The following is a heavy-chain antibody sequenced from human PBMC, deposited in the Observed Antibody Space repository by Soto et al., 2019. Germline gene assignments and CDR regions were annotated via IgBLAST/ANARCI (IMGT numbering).Heavy chain of an antibody. Sequence: PSETLSLTCTVSGGSVSSGSYYWSWIRQPPGKGLEWIGYIYYSGSTNYNPSLKSRVTISVDTSKNQFSLKLSSVTAADTAVYYCARLQLGPRLGPSIVATIYCYYYGMDVWGQGTTVTVSS. V-gene: IGHV4-61*01. CDR3: ARLQLGPRLGPSIVATIYCYYYGMDV. CDR2: IYYSGST. D-gene: IGHD5-12*01. CDR1: GGSVSSGSYY. J-gene: IGHJ6*02.